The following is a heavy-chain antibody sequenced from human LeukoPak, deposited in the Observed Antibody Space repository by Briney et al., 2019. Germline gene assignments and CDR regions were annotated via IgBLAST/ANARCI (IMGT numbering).Heavy chain of an antibody. D-gene: IGHD4-17*01. CDR1: GGTFSNYA. J-gene: IGHJ4*02. CDR2: VIPILLTP. Sequence: SVKVSCKASGGTFSNYAITWVRQTPGQGLELIGTVIPILLTPRYAPKFQDRVTITADEATTTVYLDLNSLTSEDTAVYYCATPDYGGGGHHRQFAYWGQGALITVSS. CDR3: ATPDYGGGGHHRQFAY. V-gene: IGHV1-69*15.